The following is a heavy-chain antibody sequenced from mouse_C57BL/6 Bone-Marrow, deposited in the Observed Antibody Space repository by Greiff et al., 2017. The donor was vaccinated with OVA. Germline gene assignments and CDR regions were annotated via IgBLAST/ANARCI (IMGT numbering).Heavy chain of an antibody. D-gene: IGHD2-1*01. Sequence: EVQLQQSGAELVRPGASVKLSCTASGFNIKDDYMHWVKQRPEQGLEWIGWIDPENGDTEYASKFQGKATITADTSSNTAYLPLSSLTSEDSAVYYCSICYGNYGYFDYWGQGTTLTVSS. CDR2: IDPENGDT. CDR3: SICYGNYGYFDY. CDR1: GFNIKDDY. J-gene: IGHJ2*01. V-gene: IGHV14-4*01.